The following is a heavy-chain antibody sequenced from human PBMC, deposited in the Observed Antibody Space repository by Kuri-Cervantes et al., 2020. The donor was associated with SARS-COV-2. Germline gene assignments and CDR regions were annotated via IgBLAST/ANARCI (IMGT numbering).Heavy chain of an antibody. CDR2: IYGGASTT. Sequence: GGSLRLSCAASGFTFSIYAMNWVRQAPGKGLEWVSGIYGGASTTYYADSVKGRFTISRDNSKNTLYLQMNSLRAEDTAVYYCAKVTSIVVVPAAKYYFDYWGQGTLVTVSS. J-gene: IGHJ4*02. CDR3: AKVTSIVVVPAAKYYFDY. CDR1: GFTFSIYA. D-gene: IGHD2-2*01. V-gene: IGHV3-23*03.